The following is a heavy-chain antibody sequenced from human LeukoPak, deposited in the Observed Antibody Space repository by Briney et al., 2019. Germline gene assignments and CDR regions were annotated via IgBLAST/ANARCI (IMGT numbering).Heavy chain of an antibody. Sequence: GGSLRLSCAASGFTFSSYWMHWVRQAPGKGLVWVSRINSDGSSTTYADSVKGRFTMSRDNAKNTLYLQMNSLRAEDTAVYYRVRGNDFWSGYCDYWGQGTLVTVSS. CDR2: INSDGSST. CDR3: VRGNDFWSGYCDY. J-gene: IGHJ4*02. V-gene: IGHV3-74*01. D-gene: IGHD3-3*01. CDR1: GFTFSSYW.